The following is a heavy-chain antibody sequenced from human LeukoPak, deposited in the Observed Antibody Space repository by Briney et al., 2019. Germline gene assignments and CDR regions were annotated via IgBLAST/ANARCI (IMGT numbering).Heavy chain of an antibody. CDR1: GSTFSTYS. CDR2: ISSSSSYI. CDR3: ARSTAGCDY. J-gene: IGHJ4*02. Sequence: GGSLRLSCAASGSTFSTYSMNWVRQAPGKGLEWVSSISSSSSYIYYADSVKGRFTISRDNAKNSLYLQVNSLRVEDTAVYYCARSTAGCDYWGQGTLVTVSS. V-gene: IGHV3-21*01. D-gene: IGHD5-18*01.